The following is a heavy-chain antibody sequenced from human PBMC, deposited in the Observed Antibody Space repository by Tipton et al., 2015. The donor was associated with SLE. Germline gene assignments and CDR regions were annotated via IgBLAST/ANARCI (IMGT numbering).Heavy chain of an antibody. V-gene: IGHV4-59*08. CDR2: IYYSGSA. CDR3: ARNLDGAFDP. Sequence: TLSLTCTVSGGSISGYYWGWFRQPPGKGLEWIGYIYYSGSANYNPSLKSRVAISVDTSNNQFSLKVRFVTAADTAVYYCARNLDGAFDPWGQGTLVTVSS. D-gene: IGHD3/OR15-3a*01. CDR1: GGSISGYY. J-gene: IGHJ5*02.